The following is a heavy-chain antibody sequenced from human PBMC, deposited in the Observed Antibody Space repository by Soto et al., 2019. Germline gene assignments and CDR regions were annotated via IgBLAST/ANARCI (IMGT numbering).Heavy chain of an antibody. D-gene: IGHD6-6*01. J-gene: IGHJ4*02. Sequence: EVQLVESGGGLVQPGGSLRLSCAASGFTFSSYSMNWVRQAPGKGLEWVSYISSSSSTIYYADSGKGRFTISRDNAKNALYLKMNSLRDEDTAVYYCARDPSIAPVYYFGYWGQGTLVTVSS. V-gene: IGHV3-48*02. CDR1: GFTFSSYS. CDR2: ISSSSSTI. CDR3: ARDPSIAPVYYFGY.